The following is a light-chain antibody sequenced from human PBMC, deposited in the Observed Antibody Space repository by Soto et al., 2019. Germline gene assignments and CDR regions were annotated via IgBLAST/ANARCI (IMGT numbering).Light chain of an antibody. CDR3: QQSYSSAPT. CDR2: AAS. J-gene: IGKJ1*01. V-gene: IGKV1-39*01. Sequence: DIQITQSPSSLSASVEDRVSITCRASHSISNHLNWYQQKPGKAPKLLIFAASSLQSGVPSRFSGSRSGPDFTLTISSLQPEDFATYYCQQSYSSAPTFGQGTK. CDR1: HSISNH.